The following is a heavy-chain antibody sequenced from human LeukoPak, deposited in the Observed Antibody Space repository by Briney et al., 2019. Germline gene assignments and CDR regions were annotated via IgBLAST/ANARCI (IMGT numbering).Heavy chain of an antibody. D-gene: IGHD2-2*01. CDR1: GYTFTGYY. Sequence: ASVTVSCTASGYTFTGYYMHWVRQAPGQGLEWMGWINPNSGGTYSAQKFQGWVTMTRDTSISTAYMELSRLTSDDTAVYYCARANALYCSSTSCLFDYWGQGTLVTVSS. J-gene: IGHJ4*02. CDR3: ARANALYCSSTSCLFDY. CDR2: INPNSGGT. V-gene: IGHV1-2*04.